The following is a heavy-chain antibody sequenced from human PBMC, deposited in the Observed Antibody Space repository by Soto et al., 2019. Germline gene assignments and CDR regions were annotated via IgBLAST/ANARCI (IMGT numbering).Heavy chain of an antibody. Sequence: SLRLSCTASGFTFSDYTMSWFRQAPGKGLEWVGFIRSKAYGGTTEHAASVKGRFTISRDDSKSIAYLQMNSLKAEDTAVYHCTRDGRYSGYPPPAFWGQGTLVTVSS. CDR2: IRSKAYGGTT. J-gene: IGHJ4*02. V-gene: IGHV3-49*03. CDR3: TRDGRYSGYPPPAF. CDR1: GFTFSDYT. D-gene: IGHD5-12*01.